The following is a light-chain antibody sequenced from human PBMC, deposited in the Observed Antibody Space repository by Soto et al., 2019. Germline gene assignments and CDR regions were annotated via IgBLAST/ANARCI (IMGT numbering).Light chain of an antibody. CDR2: RAS. CDR1: QGVSSL. V-gene: IGKV3-15*01. J-gene: IGKJ5*01. CDR3: QQYNEWPIT. Sequence: EVVMTQSPATLSLSLGDRATLSCRASQGVSSLLAWYQQKPGQAPRLLIYRASTRDTGISCRFSGSGSGTEFTLTITSLQSEDFAVYYCQQYNEWPITFGQGTRLEIK.